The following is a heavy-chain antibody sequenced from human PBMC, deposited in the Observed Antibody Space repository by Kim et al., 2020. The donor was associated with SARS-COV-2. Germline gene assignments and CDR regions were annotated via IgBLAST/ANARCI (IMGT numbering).Heavy chain of an antibody. J-gene: IGHJ4*02. CDR3: AGLLWFGGPH. V-gene: IGHV4-39*07. Sequence: RTYYDPSLKSRLTISVDKSKNQFSLKLSSVTDADTAVYYCAGLLWFGGPHWGQGTLVTVSS. CDR2: RT. D-gene: IGHD3-10*01.